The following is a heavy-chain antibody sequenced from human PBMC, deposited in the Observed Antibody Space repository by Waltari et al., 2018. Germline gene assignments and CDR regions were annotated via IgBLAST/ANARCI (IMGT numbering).Heavy chain of an antibody. Sequence: EVQLVESGGGLVQPGGSLRLSCAASGLTVSSNYMSWVRQAPGKGLEWVSVIYSCGSTYYADSVKGRFTISRDNSKNTLYLQMNSLRAEDTAVYYCARDSSANGVCYSGLDYYYMDVWGKGTTVTVSS. D-gene: IGHD2-8*01. J-gene: IGHJ6*03. CDR1: GLTVSSNY. CDR2: IYSCGST. V-gene: IGHV3-66*01. CDR3: ARDSSANGVCYSGLDYYYMDV.